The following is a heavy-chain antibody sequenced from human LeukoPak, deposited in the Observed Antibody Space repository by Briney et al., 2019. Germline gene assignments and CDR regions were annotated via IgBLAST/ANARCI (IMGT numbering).Heavy chain of an antibody. Sequence: SETLSLTCTVSGNSLRGGDNYWSCIRQPAGKGLGLIGRIYTSGSTNYNPSLKSRVTISGDTSKHQFSLRLSSVTAADTAVYYCARASYSYDINGWVPFDYWGQGTLVTVSS. CDR2: IYTSGST. CDR3: ARASYSYDINGWVPFDY. D-gene: IGHD3-22*01. J-gene: IGHJ4*02. V-gene: IGHV4-61*02. CDR1: GNSLRGGDNY.